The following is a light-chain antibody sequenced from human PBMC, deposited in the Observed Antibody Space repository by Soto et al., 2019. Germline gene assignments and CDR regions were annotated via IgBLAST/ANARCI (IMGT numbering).Light chain of an antibody. Sequence: QSALTQPPSVSGSPGQSITISCTGTSSTVGGYNYVSWYQQHPGKAPKLMIYDVSNRPSGVSNRFSGSKSGNTASLTISGLQAEDEADYYCSSYTSSSTLVFGTGTKLTVL. CDR2: DVS. V-gene: IGLV2-14*01. J-gene: IGLJ1*01. CDR1: SSTVGGYNY. CDR3: SSYTSSSTLV.